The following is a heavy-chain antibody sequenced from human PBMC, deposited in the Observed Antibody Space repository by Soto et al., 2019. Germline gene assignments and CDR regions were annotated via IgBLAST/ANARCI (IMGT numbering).Heavy chain of an antibody. CDR1: GGSFSGYY. D-gene: IGHD6-13*01. CDR2: INHSGST. V-gene: IGHV4-34*01. Sequence: QVQLQQWGAGLLKPSETLSLTCAVYGGSFSGYYWSWIRQPPGKGLEWIGEINHSGSTNYNPSLKSRVTISVDTSKNQFSLKLSSVTAADTAVYYCARLGYSSSSYALFDYWGQGTLVTVSS. CDR3: ARLGYSSSSYALFDY. J-gene: IGHJ4*02.